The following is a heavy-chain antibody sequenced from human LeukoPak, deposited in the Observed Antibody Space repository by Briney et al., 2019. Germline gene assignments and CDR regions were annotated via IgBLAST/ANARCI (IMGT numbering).Heavy chain of an antibody. CDR2: IYHSGST. CDR3: ARMVATEFGAYYYYYMDV. CDR1: GYSISSGYY. D-gene: IGHD3-16*01. Sequence: SETLSLTCTVSGYSISSGYYWGWIRQPPGKGLEWIGSIYHSGSTYYNPSLKSRVTISVDTSKNQFSLKLSSVTAADTAVYYCARMVATEFGAYYYYYMDVWGKGTTVTVSS. J-gene: IGHJ6*03. V-gene: IGHV4-38-2*02.